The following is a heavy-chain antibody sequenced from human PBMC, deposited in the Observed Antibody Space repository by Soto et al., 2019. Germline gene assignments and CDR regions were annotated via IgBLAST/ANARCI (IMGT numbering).Heavy chain of an antibody. J-gene: IGHJ6*02. CDR3: ARADFHYYGMDV. CDR1: CGSISSYY. Sequence: XESLSLPWTVSCGSISSYYWSWIRQPPGKGLEWIGYIYYSGSTNYNPSLKSRVTISVDTSKNQFSLKLSSVTAADTAVYYCARADFHYYGMDVWGQGTTVTVS. CDR2: IYYSGST. V-gene: IGHV4-59*01.